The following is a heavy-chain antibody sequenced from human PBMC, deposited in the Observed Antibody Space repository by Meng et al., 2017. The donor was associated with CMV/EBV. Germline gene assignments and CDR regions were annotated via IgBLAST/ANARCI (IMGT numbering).Heavy chain of an antibody. CDR3: ARVARYYDFWSGYYKPWFDP. CDR1: GYTFTGSY. D-gene: IGHD3-3*01. V-gene: IGHV1-2*02. CDR2: INPNGGGT. J-gene: IGHJ5*02. Sequence: QGPLVQSGAEVKKPGASVQVSCKASGYTFTGSYMHWVRQAPGQGLECMGWINPNGGGTNYAQKFQGRVTMTRDTSISTAYMALSRLRSDDTAVYYCARVARYYDFWSGYYKPWFDPWGQGTLVTVSS.